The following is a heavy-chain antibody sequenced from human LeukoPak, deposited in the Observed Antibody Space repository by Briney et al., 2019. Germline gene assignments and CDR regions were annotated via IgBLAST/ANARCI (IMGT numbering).Heavy chain of an antibody. CDR1: GFIFSKAW. D-gene: IGHD4-23*01. Sequence: GGSLRLSCVASGFIFSKAWMTWVRQAPGKGLEWVGRIKSKTDGGTTDYAAPVKGRFTISRDNSKNTLYLQMNSLRAEDTAVYYCARDVGTVVTPRHFDYWGQGTLVTVSS. CDR3: ARDVGTVVTPRHFDY. J-gene: IGHJ4*02. V-gene: IGHV3-15*01. CDR2: IKSKTDGGTT.